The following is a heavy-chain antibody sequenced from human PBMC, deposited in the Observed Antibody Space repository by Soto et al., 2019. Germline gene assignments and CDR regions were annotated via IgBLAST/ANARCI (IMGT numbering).Heavy chain of an antibody. Sequence: GGSLRLSCAASGFTFSSYAMHWVRQAPGKGLEWVAVISYDGSNKYYADSVKGRFTISRDNSKNTLYLQMNSLRAEDTAVYYCARDKDGGGSYAFDIWGQGTMVTVS. CDR2: ISYDGSNK. J-gene: IGHJ3*02. CDR1: GFTFSSYA. CDR3: ARDKDGGGSYAFDI. V-gene: IGHV3-30*04. D-gene: IGHD2-15*01.